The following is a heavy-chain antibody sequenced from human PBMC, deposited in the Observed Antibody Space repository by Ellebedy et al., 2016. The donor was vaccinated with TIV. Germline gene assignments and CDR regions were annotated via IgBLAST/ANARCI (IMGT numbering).Heavy chain of an antibody. V-gene: IGHV3-7*01. D-gene: IGHD2-2*03. Sequence: PGGSLRLSCAASGFTFSSYWMSWVRQAPGKGLEWVANIKQDGSEKNYVDSVKGRFTISRDNAKNSRYLQMNSLRAEDTAVYYCARENGYCSSTTKCNFWFDPWGQGTLVTVSS. CDR3: ARENGYCSSTTKCNFWFDP. J-gene: IGHJ5*02. CDR2: IKQDGSEK. CDR1: GFTFSSYW.